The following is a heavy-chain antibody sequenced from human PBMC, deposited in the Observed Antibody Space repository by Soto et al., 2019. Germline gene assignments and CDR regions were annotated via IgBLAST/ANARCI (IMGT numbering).Heavy chain of an antibody. CDR1: GDSISTHY. D-gene: IGHD3-16*01. CDR2: IYAGGDT. CDR3: ARDTRLEGATVGLYDF. J-gene: IGHJ4*02. Sequence: PSETPSLTCIVSGDSISTHYWSWVRQAAGKGLEWIGRIYAGGDTDYTSSLKSRVTLSIDTSKNQLSLKLTSVTAADTAVYYCARDTRLEGATVGLYDFWGQGTLVTVSS. V-gene: IGHV4-4*07.